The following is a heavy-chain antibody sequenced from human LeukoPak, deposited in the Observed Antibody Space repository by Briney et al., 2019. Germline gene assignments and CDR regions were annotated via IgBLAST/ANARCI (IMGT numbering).Heavy chain of an antibody. D-gene: IGHD3-10*01. J-gene: IGHJ4*02. Sequence: GGSLRLSCAASGFTFSRCTMHWVRQAPGKGLVWVSRISSDASTTSYADPVKGRFTISRDNAKNTLFLQMNSLRAEDTALYYCATLTLYYGSGSYFDYWGQGTLVAVSS. CDR2: ISSDASTT. CDR1: GFTFSRCT. V-gene: IGHV3-74*01. CDR3: ATLTLYYGSGSYFDY.